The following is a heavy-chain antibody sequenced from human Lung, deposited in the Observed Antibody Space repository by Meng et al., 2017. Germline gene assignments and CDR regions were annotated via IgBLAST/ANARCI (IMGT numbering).Heavy chain of an antibody. CDR2: IGHSGFT. V-gene: IGHV4-39*01. Sequence: QSQLQEAGPGLVKPSEALSLTCCVSGGSISTSVYYWGWIRQPPGKGLEWIGSIGHSGFTYYTPSLKSRVAVSLDTSKSQFSLMLTSVTAADTAVYYCVRSSAWVRTGFDPWGQGTLVTVSS. CDR1: GGSISTSVYY. J-gene: IGHJ5*02. CDR3: VRSSAWVRTGFDP. D-gene: IGHD6-19*01.